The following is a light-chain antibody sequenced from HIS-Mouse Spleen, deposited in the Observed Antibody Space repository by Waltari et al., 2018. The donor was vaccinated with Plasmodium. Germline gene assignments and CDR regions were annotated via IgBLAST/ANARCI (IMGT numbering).Light chain of an antibody. V-gene: IGLV3-10*01. CDR1: ALPQKY. J-gene: IGLJ3*02. Sequence: SYELTQPPSVSVSPGQPARITCSGDALPQKYAWYQQKSGQAPVLVIYEDSKRPSGIPERFSGSSSGTMATLTISGAQVEDEADYYCYSTDSSGNHRVFGGGTKLTVL. CDR3: YSTDSSGNHRV. CDR2: EDS.